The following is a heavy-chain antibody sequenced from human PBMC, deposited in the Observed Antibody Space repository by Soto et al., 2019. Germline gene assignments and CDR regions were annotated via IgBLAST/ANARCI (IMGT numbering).Heavy chain of an antibody. Sequence: GGSLRLSCAASGFTFSDYYMSWIRQAPGKGLEWVSYISSSSSYTNYADSVKGRFTISRDNAKNSLYLQMNSLRAEDTAVYYCARGYSYGWDYYYYGMDVWGQGTTVTVSS. V-gene: IGHV3-11*06. CDR3: ARGYSYGWDYYYYGMDV. CDR1: GFTFSDYY. CDR2: ISSSSSYT. D-gene: IGHD5-18*01. J-gene: IGHJ6*02.